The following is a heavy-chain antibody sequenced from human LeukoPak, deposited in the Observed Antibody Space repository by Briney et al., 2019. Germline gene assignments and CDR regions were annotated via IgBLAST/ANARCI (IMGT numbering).Heavy chain of an antibody. D-gene: IGHD3-9*01. CDR1: GFTFDDYG. V-gene: IGHV3-20*04. Sequence: GGSLRLSCAASGFTFDDYGMSWVRQAPGKGLEWVSGINWNGGSTGYADSVKGRFTISRGNAKNSLYLQMNSLRAEDTALYYCARGTYDILTGYYSPFDYWGQGTLVTVSS. CDR3: ARGTYDILTGYYSPFDY. J-gene: IGHJ4*02. CDR2: INWNGGST.